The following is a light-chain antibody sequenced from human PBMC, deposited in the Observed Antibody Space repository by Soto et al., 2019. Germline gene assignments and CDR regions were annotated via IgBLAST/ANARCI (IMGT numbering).Light chain of an antibody. CDR3: QQYGSSGT. J-gene: IGKJ1*01. CDR2: GAS. V-gene: IGKV3-20*01. Sequence: EIVLTQSPGTLSLSPGERATLSCRASQNVSRFLAWYQRRPGKAPRLLIYGASNRATGIPDRLSGSGSGTDFTLTIRRLEPEDFAVYYCQQYGSSGTFGQGTKVDIK. CDR1: QNVSRF.